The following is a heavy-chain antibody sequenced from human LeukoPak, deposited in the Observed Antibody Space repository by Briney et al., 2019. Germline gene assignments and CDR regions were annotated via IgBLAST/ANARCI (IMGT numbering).Heavy chain of an antibody. J-gene: IGHJ1*01. V-gene: IGHV3-9*01. CDR1: GFTFDDYA. CDR2: ISWNSGSI. Sequence: GRSLRLSCAASGFTFDDYAMHWVRQAPGKGLEWVSGISWNSGSIGYADSVKGRFTISRDNAKNSLYLQMNSLRAEDTALYYCAKDTGYQAKYFQHWGQGTLVTVSS. D-gene: IGHD2-2*01. CDR3: AKDTGYQAKYFQH.